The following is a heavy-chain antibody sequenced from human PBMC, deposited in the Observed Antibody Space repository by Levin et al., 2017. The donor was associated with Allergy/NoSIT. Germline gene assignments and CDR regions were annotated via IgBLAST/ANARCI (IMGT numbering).Heavy chain of an antibody. V-gene: IGHV3-30*18. CDR2: ISYDGSNK. CDR3: AKDSRPEPSSGYYYYYGMDV. CDR1: GFTFSSYG. D-gene: IGHD1-14*01. J-gene: IGHJ6*02. Sequence: PGGSLRLSCAASGFTFSSYGMHWVRQAPGKGLEWVAVISYDGSNKYYADSVKGRFTISRDNSKNTLYLQMNSLRAEDTAVYYCAKDSRPEPSSGYYYYYGMDVWGQGTTVTVSS.